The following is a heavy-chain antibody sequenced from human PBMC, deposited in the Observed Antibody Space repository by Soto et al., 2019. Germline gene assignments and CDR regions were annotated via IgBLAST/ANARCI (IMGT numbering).Heavy chain of an antibody. D-gene: IGHD3-22*01. CDR3: AMVSSLSNWFDP. V-gene: IGHV1-3*01. J-gene: IGHJ5*02. Sequence: ASVKVSCKASGYTFTIYAMHWVLQAPGQRLEWMGWINAGNGNTKYSQKFQGRVTITRDTSASTAYMELSSLRSEDTAVYYCAMVSSLSNWFDPWCKGTLVSGSS. CDR1: GYTFTIYA. CDR2: INAGNGNT.